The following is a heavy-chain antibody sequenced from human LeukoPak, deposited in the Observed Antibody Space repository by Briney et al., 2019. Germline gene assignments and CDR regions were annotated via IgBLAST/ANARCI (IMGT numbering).Heavy chain of an antibody. CDR2: IFYSGGT. J-gene: IGHJ4*02. V-gene: IGHV4-59*01. CDR1: GGSISSYY. CDR3: ARGVGLHVYYFDY. D-gene: IGHD3-16*01. Sequence: PLETLSLTCTVSGGSISSYYWSWIRQPPGKGLEWIGYIFYSGGTNYNPSLKSRVTMSVDTSKTQFSLKLSSVTAADTAVYYCARGVGLHVYYFDYWGQGSLVTVSS.